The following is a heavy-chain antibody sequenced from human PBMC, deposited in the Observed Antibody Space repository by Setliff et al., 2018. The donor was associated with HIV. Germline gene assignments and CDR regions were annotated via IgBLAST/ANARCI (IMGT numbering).Heavy chain of an antibody. V-gene: IGHV4-38-2*01. CDR1: GYSISSGYY. J-gene: IGHJ4*02. D-gene: IGHD5-18*01. Sequence: SETLSLTCAVSGYSISSGYYWGWIRQPPGKGLEWIGSIYHSGSTYYTPSLKSRITISLDTSKNQFSLRMRSVTAADTAVYYCARVFVDTAVLRVLEYYFDSWGRGTLVTVSS. CDR3: ARVFVDTAVLRVLEYYFDS. CDR2: IYHSGST.